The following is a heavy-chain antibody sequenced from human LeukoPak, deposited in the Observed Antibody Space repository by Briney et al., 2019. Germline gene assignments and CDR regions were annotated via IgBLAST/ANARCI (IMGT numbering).Heavy chain of an antibody. J-gene: IGHJ4*02. CDR2: VYSDGTT. CDR1: GFTVSSDY. V-gene: IGHV3-66*02. CDR3: ARVNYAGGFDY. D-gene: IGHD1-7*01. Sequence: GGSLRLSCAASGFTVSSDYMSWVRQAPGKGLEWVSIVYSDGTTYYADSVKGRFSVSRDISKNTMSVQMNGLRPEDTAVYYCARVNYAGGFDYWGQGALVTVSS.